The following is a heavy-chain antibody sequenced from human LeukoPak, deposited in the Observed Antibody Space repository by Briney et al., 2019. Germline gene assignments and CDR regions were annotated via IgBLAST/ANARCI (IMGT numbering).Heavy chain of an antibody. D-gene: IGHD2-8*02. Sequence: PSETLSLTCAVYGGSFSGYYSSWIRQPPGRGLEWIGEINHIGNTNYNPSRKSRVTISVDTSQNQYSLKLSSVTAADTAVYYCARVTLVAFDIWGQGTMVTVSS. CDR1: GGSFSGYY. CDR2: INHIGNT. J-gene: IGHJ3*02. V-gene: IGHV4-34*01. CDR3: ARVTLVAFDI.